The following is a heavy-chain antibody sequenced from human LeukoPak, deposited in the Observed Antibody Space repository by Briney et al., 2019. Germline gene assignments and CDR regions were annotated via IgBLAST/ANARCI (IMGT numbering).Heavy chain of an antibody. CDR2: MNPNSGNT. D-gene: IGHD3-3*01. CDR1: GGTFSSYA. Sequence: ASVKVSCKASGGTFSSYAINWVRQATGQGLEWMGWMNPNSGNTGYAQKFQGRVTMTRNTSISTAYMELSSLRSEDTAVYYCARGARPNFWSGSANWFDPWGQGTLVTVSS. V-gene: IGHV1-8*02. CDR3: ARGARPNFWSGSANWFDP. J-gene: IGHJ5*02.